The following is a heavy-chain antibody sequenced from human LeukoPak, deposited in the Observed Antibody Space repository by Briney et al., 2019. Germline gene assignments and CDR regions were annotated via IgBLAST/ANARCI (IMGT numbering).Heavy chain of an antibody. CDR3: ASDSSGYYYYYYGMDV. Sequence: SVNVSCKASGGTFSSYAISWVRQAPGQGLEWMGGIIPIFGTANYAQKFQGRVTITADESTSTAYMELSSLRSEDTAVYYCASDSSGYYYYYYGMDVWGQGTTVTVSS. D-gene: IGHD3-22*01. V-gene: IGHV1-69*13. CDR1: GGTFSSYA. CDR2: IIPIFGTA. J-gene: IGHJ6*02.